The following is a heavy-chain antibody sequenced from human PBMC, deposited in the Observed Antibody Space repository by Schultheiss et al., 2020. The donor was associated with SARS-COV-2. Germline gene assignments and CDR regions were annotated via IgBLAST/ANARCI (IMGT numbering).Heavy chain of an antibody. J-gene: IGHJ6*02. CDR3: ARVGGYDKNYYYYGMDV. D-gene: IGHD5-12*01. Sequence: GGSLRLSCAASGFTVSSNYMSWVRQAPGKGLEWVAVISYDGSDRVYADSVKGRFTISRDNSKNTLYLQMNSLRAEDTAVYYCARVGGYDKNYYYYGMDVWGQGTTVTVSS. CDR2: ISYDGSDR. CDR1: GFTVSSNY. V-gene: IGHV3-30*03.